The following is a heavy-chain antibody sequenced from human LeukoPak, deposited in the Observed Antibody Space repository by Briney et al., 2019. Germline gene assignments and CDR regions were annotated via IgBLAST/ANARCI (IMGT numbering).Heavy chain of an antibody. CDR2: IYHSGST. CDR3: ARTGKTLLNYDFDY. D-gene: IGHD1-7*01. V-gene: IGHV4-38-2*02. CDR1: GYSISGGYY. Sequence: SETLSVTCTVSGYSISGGYYWGWIRQPPGKRLEWIGSIYHSGSTYYNPSLKSRVTISVDTSKNQFSTKLNSVTAADTAVYYCARTGKTLLNYDFDYWGQGTLVTVSS. J-gene: IGHJ4*02.